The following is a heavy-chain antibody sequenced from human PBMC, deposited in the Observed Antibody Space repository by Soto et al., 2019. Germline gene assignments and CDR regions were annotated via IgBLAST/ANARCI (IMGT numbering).Heavy chain of an antibody. D-gene: IGHD3-16*01. CDR2: IIPVFGTT. Sequence: ASVKVSCKDSGGLFSSFAISWVRQAPGQGLEWLGGIIPVFGTTNYAEKFQGRVTITADESTNTAYMELSGLTSGDTAMYYCGRGGGPYVWFNESWGQGTLVTVSS. CDR3: GRGGGPYVWFNES. CDR1: GGLFSSFA. V-gene: IGHV1-69*13. J-gene: IGHJ5*01.